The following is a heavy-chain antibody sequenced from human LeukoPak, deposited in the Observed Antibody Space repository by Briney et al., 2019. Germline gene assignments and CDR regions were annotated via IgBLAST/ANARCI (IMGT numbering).Heavy chain of an antibody. J-gene: IGHJ6*02. Sequence: ASVKVSCKASGYTFTSYDINWVRQATGQGLEWTGWMNPNSGNTGYAQKFQGRVTMTRNTSISTAYMELSSLRSEDTAVYYCARFVVPAAQYYYYGMDVWGQGTTVTVSS. CDR1: GYTFTSYD. V-gene: IGHV1-8*01. CDR3: ARFVVPAAQYYYYGMDV. CDR2: MNPNSGNT. D-gene: IGHD2-2*01.